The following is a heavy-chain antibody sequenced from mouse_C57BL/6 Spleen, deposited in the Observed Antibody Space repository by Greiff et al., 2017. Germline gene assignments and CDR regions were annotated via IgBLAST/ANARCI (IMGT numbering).Heavy chain of an antibody. D-gene: IGHD1-1*01. Sequence: QVQLKQSGAELVKPGASVKMSCKASGYTFTTYPIEWMKQNHGKSLEWIGNFHPYNDDTKYNEKFKGKATLTVEKSSSTVYLELSRLTSDDSAVYYCALNYDGSSYWYFDVWGTGTTVTVSS. J-gene: IGHJ1*03. V-gene: IGHV1-47*01. CDR3: ALNYDGSSYWYFDV. CDR1: GYTFTTYP. CDR2: FHPYNDDT.